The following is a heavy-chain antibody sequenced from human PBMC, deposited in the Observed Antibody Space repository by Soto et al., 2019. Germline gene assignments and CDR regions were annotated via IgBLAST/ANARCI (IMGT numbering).Heavy chain of an antibody. Sequence: QVQLQESGPGLVKPSETLSLTCSVSNGSISGYYWSWIRQPPGKGLEWIGYVYSSGRTDNNPSLQSRVTISVDPSKTQFSLRLSSVPAADTAVYYCARASVIRRLMSWGQGTQVTVSS. CDR3: ARASVIRRLMS. J-gene: IGHJ5*02. V-gene: IGHV4-59*01. CDR1: NGSISGYY. CDR2: VYSSGRT. D-gene: IGHD3-10*01.